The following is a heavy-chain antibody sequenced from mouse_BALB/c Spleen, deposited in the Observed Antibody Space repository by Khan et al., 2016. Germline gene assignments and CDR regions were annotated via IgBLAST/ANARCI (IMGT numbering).Heavy chain of an antibody. J-gene: IGHJ3*01. V-gene: IGHV4-1*02. D-gene: IGHD1-1*01. CDR3: ARAGYYGYLAY. Sequence: EVKLLESGGGLVQPGGSLKLSCAASGFDFRRYWMSWVRQAPGKGLEWIGEINPDSRTINYSPSLKGKFTISRDTANSTLYLQMSKLRSEDTALYYCARAGYYGYLAYWGQGTLVSVSA. CDR2: INPDSRTI. CDR1: GFDFRRYW.